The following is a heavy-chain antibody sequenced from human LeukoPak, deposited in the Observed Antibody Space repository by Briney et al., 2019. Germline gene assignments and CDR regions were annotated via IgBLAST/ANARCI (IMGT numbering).Heavy chain of an antibody. CDR1: GFTLSSYA. CDR3: ARELETVYNWFDP. CDR2: ISSSGSTI. Sequence: GGSLRLSCVVSGFTLSSYAMSWVRQAPGKGLEWVSYISSSGSTIYYADSVKGRFTISRDNAKNSLYLQMNSLRAEDTAVYYCARELETVYNWFDPWGQGTLVTVSS. V-gene: IGHV3-48*04. J-gene: IGHJ5*02. D-gene: IGHD3-3*01.